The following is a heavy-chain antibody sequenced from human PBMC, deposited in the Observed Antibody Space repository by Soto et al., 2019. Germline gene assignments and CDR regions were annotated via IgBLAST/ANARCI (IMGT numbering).Heavy chain of an antibody. J-gene: IGHJ3*02. CDR1: GYTFTGYY. CDR2: INPNSGGT. V-gene: IGHV1-2*04. Sequence: ASVKVSCKASGYTFTGYYMHWVRQAPGQGLEWKGWINPNSGGTNYAQKFQGWVTMTRDTSISTAYMELSRLRSDDTAVYYCASTIFGVVGGDDAFDIWGQGTMVTVSS. CDR3: ASTIFGVVGGDDAFDI. D-gene: IGHD3-3*01.